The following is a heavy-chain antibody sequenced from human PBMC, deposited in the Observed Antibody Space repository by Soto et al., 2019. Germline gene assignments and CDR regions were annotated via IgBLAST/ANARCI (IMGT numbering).Heavy chain of an antibody. V-gene: IGHV4-59*01. CDR1: GGSISSYY. Sequence: PSETLSLTCTVSGGSISSYYWSWIRQPPGKGLEWIGYIFYSGSTDYNPSLKSRVTISVDMSKNQFSLNLRSVTAADTAVYFCARANYYDSGNFQYWGQGTLVTVSS. CDR2: IFYSGST. CDR3: ARANYYDSGNFQY. J-gene: IGHJ1*01. D-gene: IGHD3-22*01.